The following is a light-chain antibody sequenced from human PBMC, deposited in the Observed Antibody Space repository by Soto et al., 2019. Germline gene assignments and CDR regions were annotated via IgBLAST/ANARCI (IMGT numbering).Light chain of an antibody. CDR2: DVS. J-gene: IGLJ2*01. CDR1: SSDVGGYSY. Sequence: QSVLTQPASVSGSPGQSITISCTGTSSDVGGYSYVSWYQQHPGKAPKLMIYDVSNRPSGVSNRFSGSKSGNTASLTISGLQAEDYADYYCSSYTISSTLVVFGGGTKLTVL. V-gene: IGLV2-14*01. CDR3: SSYTISSTLVV.